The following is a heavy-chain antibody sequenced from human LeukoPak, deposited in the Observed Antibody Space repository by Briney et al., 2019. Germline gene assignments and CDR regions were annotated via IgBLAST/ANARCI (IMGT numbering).Heavy chain of an antibody. V-gene: IGHV4-31*03. CDR3: ARDLGYYYDSSDYEDGFDI. D-gene: IGHD3-22*01. CDR1: GGSISSGGYY. CDR2: IYYSGST. Sequence: SQTLSLTCTVSGGSISSGGYYWSWIRQHPGKGLEWIGYIYYSGSTYYNPSLKSRVTISVDTSKNQFSLKLSSVTAADTAVYYCARDLGYYYDSSDYEDGFDIWGQGTMVTVSS. J-gene: IGHJ3*02.